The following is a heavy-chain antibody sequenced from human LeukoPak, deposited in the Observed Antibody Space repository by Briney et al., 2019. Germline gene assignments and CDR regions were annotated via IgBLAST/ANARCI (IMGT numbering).Heavy chain of an antibody. CDR3: GRGFCSRSSCYGGYYFVA. V-gene: IGHV3-33*08. Sequence: GRSLRLSCAASGFTFSSYGMHWVRQAPGKGLEGVSVIWNGGSDTYYADSVKGRFTISRDNSKNTLYVQMDSLRAEDTAVYFCGRGFCSRSSCYGGYYFVAWGQGSLVTV. J-gene: IGHJ4*02. D-gene: IGHD2-2*01. CDR1: GFTFSSYG. CDR2: IWNGGSDT.